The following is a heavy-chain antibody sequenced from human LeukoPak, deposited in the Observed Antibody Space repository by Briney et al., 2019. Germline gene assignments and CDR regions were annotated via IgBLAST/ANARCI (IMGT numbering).Heavy chain of an antibody. J-gene: IGHJ4*02. CDR1: GGSISSGDYY. CDR2: FYYSGST. V-gene: IGHV4-30-4*08. CDR3: ASPRARGGSYPFDY. D-gene: IGHD1-26*01. Sequence: PSETLSLTCTVSGGSISSGDYYWSWIRQPPGKGREWIGYFYYSGSTNYNPSLRSRVTISVDTSKNQFSLKLSSVTAADTAVYYCASPRARGGSYPFDYWGQGTLVTVSS.